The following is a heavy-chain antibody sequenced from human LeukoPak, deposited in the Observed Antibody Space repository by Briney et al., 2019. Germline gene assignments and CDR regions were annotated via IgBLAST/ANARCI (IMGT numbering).Heavy chain of an antibody. Sequence: PSETLSLTCTVSGDSITSRNYLWGWLPQPPGKGLEYIASIYYSGNTYHNPSLSSRVTMSMDSSENQFSLKLSAVTAADAAVYLCARDYAHGSGISAPFGYWGQGALVTVSS. V-gene: IGHV4-39*02. D-gene: IGHD3-10*01. J-gene: IGHJ4*02. CDR1: GDSITSRNYL. CDR2: IYYSGNT. CDR3: ARDYAHGSGISAPFGY.